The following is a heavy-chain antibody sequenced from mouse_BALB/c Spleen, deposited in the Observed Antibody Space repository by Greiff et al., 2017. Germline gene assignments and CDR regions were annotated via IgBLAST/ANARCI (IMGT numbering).Heavy chain of an antibody. Sequence: EVKLQESGPSLVKPSQTLSLTCSVTGDSITSGYWNWIRKFPGNKLEYMGYISYSGSTYYNPSLKSRISITRDTSKNQYYLQLNSVTTEDTATYYCARFYYGSSYYAMDYWGQGTSVTVSS. CDR3: ARFYYGSSYYAMDY. V-gene: IGHV3-8*02. CDR1: GDSITSGY. D-gene: IGHD1-1*01. CDR2: ISYSGST. J-gene: IGHJ4*01.